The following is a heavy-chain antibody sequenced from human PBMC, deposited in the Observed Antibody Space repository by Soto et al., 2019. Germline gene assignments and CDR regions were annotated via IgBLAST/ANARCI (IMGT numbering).Heavy chain of an antibody. CDR1: GDSISSGNKY. Sequence: QTRSLTCTVSGDSISSGNKYWSWIRQPPGKGLEWIGYIYYSGSTYYNPSLKSRVTISVDTSKNQFSLKLSSVTAADTAVYYCARVNPYSSSWILDPWGQGTLVTVSS. CDR3: ARVNPYSSSWILDP. V-gene: IGHV4-30-4*01. D-gene: IGHD6-13*01. J-gene: IGHJ5*02. CDR2: IYYSGST.